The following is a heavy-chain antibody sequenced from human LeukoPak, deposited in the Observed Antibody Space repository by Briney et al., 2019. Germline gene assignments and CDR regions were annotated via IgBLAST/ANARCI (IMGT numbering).Heavy chain of an antibody. CDR2: IYYSGST. CDR3: ARDPIYYYDSSGYYYESY. V-gene: IGHV4-31*03. J-gene: IGHJ4*02. CDR1: GGSISSGVYY. Sequence: PSETLSLTCTVSGGSISSGVYYWSWIRQHPGKGLEWIGYIYYSGSTYYNPSLKSRVTISVDTSKNQFSLKLSSVTAADTAVYYCARDPIYYYDSSGYYYESYWGQGTLVTVSS. D-gene: IGHD3-22*01.